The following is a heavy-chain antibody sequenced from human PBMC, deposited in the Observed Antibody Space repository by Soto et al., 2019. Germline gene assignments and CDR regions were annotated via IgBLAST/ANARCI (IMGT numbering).Heavy chain of an antibody. Sequence: ASVKVSCKASGYTFTSYDINWVRQATGQGLEWMGWMNPNSGNTGYAQKFQGRVTMTRNTSISTAYMELSSLRSEDTAVYYCARGPDKGITIFGVGHYYYYMDVWGKGTTVTVSS. V-gene: IGHV1-8*01. CDR3: ARGPDKGITIFGVGHYYYYMDV. CDR1: GYTFTSYD. CDR2: MNPNSGNT. D-gene: IGHD3-3*01. J-gene: IGHJ6*03.